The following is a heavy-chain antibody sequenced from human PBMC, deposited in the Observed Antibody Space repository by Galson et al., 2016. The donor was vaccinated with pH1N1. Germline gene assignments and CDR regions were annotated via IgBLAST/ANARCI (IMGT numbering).Heavy chain of an antibody. CDR1: GFSFDDHA. D-gene: IGHD1-1*01. V-gene: IGHV3-9*01. Sequence: SLRLSCAASGFSFDDHAMHWVRQAPGKGLEWVSGISWNSGAIDYSDSVKGRFTISRDNAKNSLYLQMNSLRPEDTALYYCVKSESALASGFDFWGQGTLVSVSA. CDR3: VKSESALASGFDF. J-gene: IGHJ4*02. CDR2: ISWNSGAI.